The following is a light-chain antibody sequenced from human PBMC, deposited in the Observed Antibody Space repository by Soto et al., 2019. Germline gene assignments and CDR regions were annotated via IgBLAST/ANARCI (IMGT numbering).Light chain of an antibody. Sequence: EIVLTQSPATLSLSPGERATLSCRASQSVTSYLAWYQQKPGQAPRLLIYDASNGATGIPARFSGSGSGTDFTLTISRLEPEDFAVYYCQQYGSSPPTFGQGTKVDIK. V-gene: IGKV3-20*01. CDR2: DAS. CDR3: QQYGSSPPT. CDR1: QSVTSY. J-gene: IGKJ1*01.